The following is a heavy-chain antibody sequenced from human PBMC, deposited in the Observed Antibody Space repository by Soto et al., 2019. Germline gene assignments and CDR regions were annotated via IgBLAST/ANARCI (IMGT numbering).Heavy chain of an antibody. CDR3: ARGRTYYYDSSGYYALNYYYYYGMDV. J-gene: IGHJ6*02. V-gene: IGHV1-69*13. D-gene: IGHD3-22*01. Sequence: ASVKVSCKASGGTFSSYAISWVRQAPGQGLEWMGGIIPIFGTANYAQKFQGRVTITADESTSTAYMELSRLRSEDTAVYYCARGRTYYYDSSGYYALNYYYYYGMDVWGQGTTVTVSS. CDR1: GGTFSSYA. CDR2: IIPIFGTA.